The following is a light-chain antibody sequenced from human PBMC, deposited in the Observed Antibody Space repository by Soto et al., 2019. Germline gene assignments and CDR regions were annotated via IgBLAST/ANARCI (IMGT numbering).Light chain of an antibody. CDR1: ESIARH. Sequence: DIQMTQSPSSLSASVGDRVTITCRASESIARHLNWYQQKPGKAPKLLIYAASSLQNGVPSRFRGGGSGTDFTLTISNLQPEDFATSYCQQTYSTLSITFGQGTRLEI. J-gene: IGKJ5*01. CDR3: QQTYSTLSIT. CDR2: AAS. V-gene: IGKV1-39*01.